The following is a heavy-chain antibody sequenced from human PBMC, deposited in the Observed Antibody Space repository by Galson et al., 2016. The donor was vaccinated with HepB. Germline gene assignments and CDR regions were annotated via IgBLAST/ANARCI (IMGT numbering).Heavy chain of an antibody. CDR2: IGGSGGSI. J-gene: IGHJ6*02. Sequence: SLRLSCAASGFTFGSYAMTWVRRAPGKGLEWVSGIGGSGGSINYADSVKGRFTISRDNPKNTLYLQMNSLRAEDTAVYYCAKGPTGYYYYGMDVWGQGTTFTVSS. V-gene: IGHV3-23*01. CDR3: AKGPTGYYYYGMDV. CDR1: GFTFGSYA. D-gene: IGHD1-14*01.